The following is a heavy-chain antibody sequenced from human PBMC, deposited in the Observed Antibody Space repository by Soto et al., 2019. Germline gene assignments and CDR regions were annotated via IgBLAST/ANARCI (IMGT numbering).Heavy chain of an antibody. Sequence: QVHLVQSGAEVKKPGASVKVSCKGSGYGFTTYGITWVRQAPGQGLEWMAWISAHNGNTNYAQKLQGRVTVPRDTCASTAYRELRSLRSDDTAVYYCARGRYGDYWGQGALVTVSS. CDR2: ISAHNGNT. V-gene: IGHV1-18*01. CDR3: ARGRYGDY. J-gene: IGHJ4*02. CDR1: GYGFTTYG. D-gene: IGHD1-1*01.